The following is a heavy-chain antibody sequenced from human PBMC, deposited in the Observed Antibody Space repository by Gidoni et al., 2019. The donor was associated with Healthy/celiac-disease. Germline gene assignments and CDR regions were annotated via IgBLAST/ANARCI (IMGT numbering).Heavy chain of an antibody. CDR2: ISSSSSYI. Sequence: EVQLVESGGGLVKPGGSLRLSCAASGFTFSSYSMNWVRQAPGKGLEWVSSISSSSSYIYYADSVKGRFTISRDNAKNSLYLQMNSLRAEDTAVYYCARDYDYYGSGRSPLDYWGQGTLVTVSS. D-gene: IGHD3-10*01. V-gene: IGHV3-21*01. CDR1: GFTFSSYS. J-gene: IGHJ4*02. CDR3: ARDYDYYGSGRSPLDY.